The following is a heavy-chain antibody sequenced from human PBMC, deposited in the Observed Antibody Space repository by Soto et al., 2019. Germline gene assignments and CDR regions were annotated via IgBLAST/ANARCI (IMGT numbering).Heavy chain of an antibody. D-gene: IGHD2-8*01. CDR3: ARAPMVLSRSYFDS. CDR2: ISYSGNT. V-gene: IGHV4-59*01. CDR1: GGSISNFY. J-gene: IGHJ4*02. Sequence: QVHLRESGPGLVKPSETLSLSCTVSGGSISNFYWSWIRQPPGKGLEWIGYISYSGNTNYNPSLKSRGSISVDTSKNQLSLNLTSVTAADTAVYYCARAPMVLSRSYFDSWGQGTTVTVSS.